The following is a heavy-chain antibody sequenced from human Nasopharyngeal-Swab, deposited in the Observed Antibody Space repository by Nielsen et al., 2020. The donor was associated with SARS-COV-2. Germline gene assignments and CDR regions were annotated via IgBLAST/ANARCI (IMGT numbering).Heavy chain of an antibody. CDR2: ISYDGINK. CDR3: ARGGRGSQYYMDV. D-gene: IGHD1-26*01. V-gene: IGHV3-30*03. J-gene: IGHJ6*03. Sequence: SCAASGFIFSNYGMHWVRQAPGKGLEWVAVISYDGINKYDADSVKGRFTISRDNSKDTLYLQMNSLRAGDTAVYYCARGGRGSQYYMDVWGKGTTVTVSS. CDR1: GFIFSNYG.